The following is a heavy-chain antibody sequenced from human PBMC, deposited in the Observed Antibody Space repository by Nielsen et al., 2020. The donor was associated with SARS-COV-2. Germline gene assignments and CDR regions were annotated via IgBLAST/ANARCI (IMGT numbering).Heavy chain of an antibody. J-gene: IGHJ6*03. V-gene: IGHV3-30*18. CDR1: GFTFSSYG. Sequence: GESLKTSCAASGFTFSSYGMHWVRQPPAKGLAWVAVISYAGSNKYYAGSVKGRFTISRDNSKNTVYLQMNSLRAEDTAAYYCAKQGLRFLEWLFGCYMDVWGKGTTVTVSS. CDR2: ISYAGSNK. CDR3: AKQGLRFLEWLFGCYMDV. D-gene: IGHD3-3*01.